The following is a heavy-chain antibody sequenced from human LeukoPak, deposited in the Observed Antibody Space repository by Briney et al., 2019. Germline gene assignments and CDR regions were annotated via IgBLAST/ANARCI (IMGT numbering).Heavy chain of an antibody. Sequence: ASVKISCKTSGYTFDGYYMHWVRQAPGQGLEWMGWINPNSGGTNYAQKFQGRVTMTRDTSISTAYMELSRLRSDDTAVYYCARDSGFDGYSYGYWGQGTLVTVSS. J-gene: IGHJ4*02. D-gene: IGHD5-18*01. CDR3: ARDSGFDGYSYGY. CDR1: GYTFDGYY. CDR2: INPNSGGT. V-gene: IGHV1-2*02.